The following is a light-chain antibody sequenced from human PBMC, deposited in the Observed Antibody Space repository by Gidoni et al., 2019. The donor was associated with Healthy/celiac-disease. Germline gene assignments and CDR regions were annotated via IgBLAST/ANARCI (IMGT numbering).Light chain of an antibody. J-gene: IGKJ1*01. Sequence: IQMTQSPSSLSASVGDRVTITCRASQSISSYLNWYQQKPGKAPELLIYAASSLQSGVPSRFSGSGSGTDFTLTIGNLQPEDFATYYCQQSYSTLWTFSQGTKVEIK. CDR3: QQSYSTLWT. CDR2: AAS. CDR1: QSISSY. V-gene: IGKV1-39*01.